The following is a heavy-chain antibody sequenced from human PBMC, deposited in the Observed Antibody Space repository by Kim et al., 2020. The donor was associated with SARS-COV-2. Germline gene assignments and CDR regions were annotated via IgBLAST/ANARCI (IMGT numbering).Heavy chain of an antibody. CDR2: IYYSGST. J-gene: IGHJ5*02. Sequence: SETLSLTCTVSGGSISSSSYYWGWIRQPPGKGLEWIGSIYYSGSTYYNPSLKSRVTISVDTSKNQFSLKLSSVTAADTAVYYCARDYYDILTGYLQGSGWFDPWGQGTLVTVSS. CDR1: GGSISSSSYY. D-gene: IGHD3-9*01. CDR3: ARDYYDILTGYLQGSGWFDP. V-gene: IGHV4-39*07.